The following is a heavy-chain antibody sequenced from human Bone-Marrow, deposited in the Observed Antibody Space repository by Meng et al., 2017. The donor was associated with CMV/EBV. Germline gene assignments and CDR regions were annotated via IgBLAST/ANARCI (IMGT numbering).Heavy chain of an antibody. Sequence: ASVKVSCKASGYTFTGYYMYWVRQAPGQGLEWMGWINPNSGGTNYAQKFQGRVTMTRDTSISTAYKELSRLRSDDTAVYYCARGIVVVPASIEDGMDVWGQGTTVTVSS. D-gene: IGHD2-2*02. J-gene: IGHJ6*02. V-gene: IGHV1-2*02. CDR1: GYTFTGYY. CDR2: INPNSGGT. CDR3: ARGIVVVPASIEDGMDV.